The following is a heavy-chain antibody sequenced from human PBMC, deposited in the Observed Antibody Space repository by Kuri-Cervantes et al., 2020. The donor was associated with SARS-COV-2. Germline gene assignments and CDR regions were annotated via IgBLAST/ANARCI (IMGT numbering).Heavy chain of an antibody. Sequence: SETLSLTCAVYGGSFSGYYWSWIRQPPGKGLEWIGEINHSGSTNYNPSLKSRVTISVDTSKNQFSLKLSSVTAADTAVYYCARRIAAAGAFDYWGQGTLVTVSS. J-gene: IGHJ4*02. V-gene: IGHV4-34*01. CDR2: INHSGST. CDR1: GGSFSGYY. D-gene: IGHD6-13*01. CDR3: ARRIAAAGAFDY.